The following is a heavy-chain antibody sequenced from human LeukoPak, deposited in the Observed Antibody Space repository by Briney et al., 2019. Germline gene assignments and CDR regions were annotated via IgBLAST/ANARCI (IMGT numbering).Heavy chain of an antibody. CDR1: GFTFSSYA. CDR2: ISYDGSNK. CDR3: ARDIGYRLLN. V-gene: IGHV3-30-3*01. J-gene: IGHJ4*02. D-gene: IGHD5-18*01. Sequence: GGSLRLSCAASGFTFSSYAMHWVRQAPGKGLEWVAVISYDGSNKYYADPVKGRFTISRDNSKNTLYLQMNSLRAEDTAVYYCARDIGYRLLNWGQGTLVTVSS.